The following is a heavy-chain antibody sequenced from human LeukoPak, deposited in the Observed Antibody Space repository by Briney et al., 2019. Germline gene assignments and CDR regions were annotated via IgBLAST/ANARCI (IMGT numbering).Heavy chain of an antibody. CDR2: IRYDGSNK. CDR3: AKASRDSSGYYPFDY. V-gene: IGHV3-30*02. D-gene: IGHD3-22*01. J-gene: IGHJ4*02. Sequence: PGGSLRLSCAASGFTFSNYGMHWVRQAPGKGLEWVAFIRYDGSNKYYADSVKGRFTISRDNSKNTLYLQMNSLRAEDTAVYYCAKASRDSSGYYPFDYWGQGTLVTVSS. CDR1: GFTFSNYG.